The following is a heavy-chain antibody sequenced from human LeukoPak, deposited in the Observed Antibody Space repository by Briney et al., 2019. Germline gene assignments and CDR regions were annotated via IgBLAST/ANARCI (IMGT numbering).Heavy chain of an antibody. D-gene: IGHD1-14*01. CDR3: ARGRTLTF. Sequence: GGSLRLSCTVSGFTFSSYWMTWVRQAPGKGLEWVANIKQDGSQKYYVDSVKGRFTISRDNAKNSLYLQMNSLRAEDTAVYFCARGRTLTFWGQGTLVTVSS. J-gene: IGHJ4*02. CDR2: IKQDGSQK. V-gene: IGHV3-7*01. CDR1: GFTFSSYW.